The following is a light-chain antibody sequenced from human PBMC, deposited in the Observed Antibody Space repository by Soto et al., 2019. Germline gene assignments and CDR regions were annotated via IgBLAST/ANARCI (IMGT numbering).Light chain of an antibody. V-gene: IGKV1-5*01. CDR1: QSISSW. CDR3: QQYNSYPVT. CDR2: DAS. Sequence: DIQMTQSPSTLSASVGDRVTITCRASQSISSWLAWYQQKPEKAPKLLIYDASSLESGVPSRFSGSGSGTEFTLTISSLQPDDFATYYCQQYNSYPVTFGQGTKVDIK. J-gene: IGKJ1*01.